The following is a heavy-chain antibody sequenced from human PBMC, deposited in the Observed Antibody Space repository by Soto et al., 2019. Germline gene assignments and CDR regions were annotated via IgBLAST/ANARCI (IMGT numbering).Heavy chain of an antibody. CDR2: IYYTGTT. D-gene: IGHD1-26*01. CDR1: GGPISSSGHF. J-gene: IGHJ4*02. Sequence: QLQLQESGPGLVKPSETLSLISSVSGGPISSSGHFWPWIRQPPGRGLEWLATIYYTGTTYYNPSLKSRLTISMDTSKDQFSLDLTSMTAADTALYFCARCVYSGSGRDYFDRWGQGSLVTVSS. V-gene: IGHV4-39*01. CDR3: ARCVYSGSGRDYFDR.